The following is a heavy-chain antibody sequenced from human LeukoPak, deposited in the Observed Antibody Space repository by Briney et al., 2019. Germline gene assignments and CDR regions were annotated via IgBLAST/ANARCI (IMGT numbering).Heavy chain of an antibody. CDR3: ARHQRIAAAGVYYYYYMDV. Sequence: SETLSLTCSVSGGLISISTHYWGWIRQTPGKGLEWIGSVFYSGTTYFNPSFNSRLTISIDTSKNQFSLKLRSVTAADTAVYYCARHQRIAAAGVYYYYYMDVWGKGTTVTISS. CDR1: GGLISISTHY. D-gene: IGHD6-13*01. J-gene: IGHJ6*03. V-gene: IGHV4-39*01. CDR2: VFYSGTT.